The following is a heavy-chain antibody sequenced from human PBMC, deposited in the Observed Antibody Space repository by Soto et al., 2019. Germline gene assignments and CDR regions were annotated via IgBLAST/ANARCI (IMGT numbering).Heavy chain of an antibody. J-gene: IGHJ3*02. Sequence: GGSLRLSCAASGFTFSSYSMNWVRQAPGKGLEWVSYISSSSSTIYYADSVKGRFTISRENAKNSLYLQMNSLRAEDTAVYYCAKWVVAAYDAFDIWGQGTMVTVSS. CDR3: AKWVVAAYDAFDI. V-gene: IGHV3-48*01. CDR1: GFTFSSYS. D-gene: IGHD2-15*01. CDR2: ISSSSSTI.